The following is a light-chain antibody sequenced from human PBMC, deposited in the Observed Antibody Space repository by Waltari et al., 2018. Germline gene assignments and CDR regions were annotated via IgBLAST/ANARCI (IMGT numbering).Light chain of an antibody. V-gene: IGLV2-23*01. CDR3: CSYAGSRTPWV. J-gene: IGLJ3*02. Sequence: QSVLTQPAAVSGSPGQSITISCTGSRSDVGNYTFVSWSQQHPDEAPKLVIYEGSKRPSGISIRFSGSKSGNTASLTISRLQAEDEADYFCCSYAGSRTPWVFGGGTRVTVL. CDR1: RSDVGNYTF. CDR2: EGS.